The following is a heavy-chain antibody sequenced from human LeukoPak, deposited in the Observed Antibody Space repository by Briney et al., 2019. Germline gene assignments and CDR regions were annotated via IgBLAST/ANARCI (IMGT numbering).Heavy chain of an antibody. CDR1: GFTFSSYG. CDR3: AKDLYYDILTGYSYFDY. CDR2: IRYDGSNK. V-gene: IGHV3-30*02. D-gene: IGHD3-9*01. J-gene: IGHJ4*02. Sequence: GGSLRLSCAASGFTFSSYGMHWVRQAPGKGLEWVAFIRYDGSNKYYADSVKGRFTISRDNSKNTLYLQMNSLRAEGTAVYYCAKDLYYDILTGYSYFDYWGQGTLVTVSS.